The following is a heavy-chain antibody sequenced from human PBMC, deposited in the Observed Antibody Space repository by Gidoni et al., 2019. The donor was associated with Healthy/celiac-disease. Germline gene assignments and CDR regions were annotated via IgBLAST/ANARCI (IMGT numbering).Heavy chain of an antibody. Sequence: GLFTISRDNSKNTLYLQMSSLGAEDTAVYYCATGEYQLLFAFDIWGHGTMVPVSS. V-gene: IGHV3-23*01. D-gene: IGHD2-2*01. J-gene: IGHJ3*02. CDR3: ATGEYQLLFAFDI.